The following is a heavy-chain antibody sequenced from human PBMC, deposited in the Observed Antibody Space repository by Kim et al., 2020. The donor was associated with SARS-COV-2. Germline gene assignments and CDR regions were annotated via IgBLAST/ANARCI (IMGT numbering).Heavy chain of an antibody. J-gene: IGHJ3*02. Sequence: SETLSLTCTVSGGSVSQYYWSWIRQTPGKGLEWIGYMFYGGSTNYNPSLRGRVTISIDRVKKHLSLNLRAVTAADTAVYYCARMGPAESGDYLSVGRNAFDIWGLGTMVSVSS. CDR2: MFYGGST. CDR3: ARMGPAESGDYLSVGRNAFDI. CDR1: GGSVSQYY. V-gene: IGHV4-59*02. D-gene: IGHD3-22*01.